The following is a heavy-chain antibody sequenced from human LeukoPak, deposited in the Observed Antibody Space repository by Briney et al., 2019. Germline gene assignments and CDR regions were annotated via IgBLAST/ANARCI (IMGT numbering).Heavy chain of an antibody. CDR2: ISAYNGNT. CDR1: GYTFTSYG. Sequence: ASVKVSCKASGYTFTSYGISWVRQAPGQGLEWMGWISAYNGNTNYAQKFQGRVTMTRDTSISTAYMELSRLRSDDTAVYYCARVGVYGSGDYMDVWGKGTTFTVSS. D-gene: IGHD3-10*01. V-gene: IGHV1-18*01. CDR3: ARVGVYGSGDYMDV. J-gene: IGHJ6*03.